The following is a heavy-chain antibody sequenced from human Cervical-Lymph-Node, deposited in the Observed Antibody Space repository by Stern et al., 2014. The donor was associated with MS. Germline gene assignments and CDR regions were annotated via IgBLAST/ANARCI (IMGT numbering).Heavy chain of an antibody. D-gene: IGHD2-2*01. CDR1: GGSISRGGYY. V-gene: IGHV4-31*03. CDR3: AREYCSSTSCYQWFDP. CDR2: IYYSGST. Sequence: QVQLQESGPGLVKPSQTLSLTRTVSGGSISRGGYYWSWIRQHPGKGLEWIGDIYYSGSTYYSPSLKSRVTISVDTSKNQFSLKLSSVTAADTAVYYCAREYCSSTSCYQWFDPWGQGTLVTVSS. J-gene: IGHJ5*02.